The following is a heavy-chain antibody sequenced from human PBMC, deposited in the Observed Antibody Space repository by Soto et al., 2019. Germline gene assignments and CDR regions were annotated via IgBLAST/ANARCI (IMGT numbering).Heavy chain of an antibody. CDR3: ARDGSYYDSSGYYYPFDY. D-gene: IGHD3-22*01. V-gene: IGHV3-53*01. CDR2: IYSGGST. J-gene: IGHJ4*02. CDR1: GFAVSSNY. Sequence: GGSLRLSCAASGFAVSSNYMCWVRQAPGKGLEWVSVIYSGGSTYYADSVKGRFTISRDNSKNTLYLQMNSLRAEDTAVFYCARDGSYYDSSGYYYPFDYWGQGTLVTVSS.